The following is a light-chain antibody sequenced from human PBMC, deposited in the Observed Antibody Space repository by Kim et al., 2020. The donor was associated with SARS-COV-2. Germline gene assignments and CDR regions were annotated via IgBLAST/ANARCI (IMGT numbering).Light chain of an antibody. CDR2: DVT. CDR1: SSDVGGYNS. J-gene: IGLJ3*02. V-gene: IGLV2-14*03. Sequence: QSALTQPAPVSGSPGQSIAISCTGTSSDVGGYNSVSWYQHYPGKAPKLIIYDVTRRPSGVSDRFSGSKSGNTASLAISGLQPEDEADYFCSSYKSSSTWVFGGGTKVTVL. CDR3: SSYKSSSTWV.